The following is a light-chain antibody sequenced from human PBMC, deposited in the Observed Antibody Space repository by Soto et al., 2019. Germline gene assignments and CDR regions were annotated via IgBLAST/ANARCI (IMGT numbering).Light chain of an antibody. CDR2: AAS. J-gene: IGKJ3*01. V-gene: IGKV1-9*01. CDR3: QQLNSYLFT. CDR1: QGISSY. Sequence: DIQLTQSPSFLSASVGDRVTITCRASQGISSYLAWYQKKPGKAPKLLIYAASTLQSGVPSRFSGSGSGTEFNLTISSLQPEAFATYYCQQLNSYLFTFGPGTKVDIK.